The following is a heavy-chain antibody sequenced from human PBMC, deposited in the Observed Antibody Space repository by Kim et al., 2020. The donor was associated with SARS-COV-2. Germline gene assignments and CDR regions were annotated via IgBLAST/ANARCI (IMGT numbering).Heavy chain of an antibody. CDR2: IYYSGST. Sequence: SETLSLTCTVSGGSISSSSYYWGWIRQPPGKGLEWIGSIYYSGSTYYNPSLKSRVTISVDTSKNQFSLKLSSVTAADTAVYYCARDRTAVVITRGDWFDPWGQGTLVTVSS. CDR3: ARDRTAVVITRGDWFDP. J-gene: IGHJ5*02. CDR1: GGSISSSSYY. D-gene: IGHD3-22*01. V-gene: IGHV4-39*07.